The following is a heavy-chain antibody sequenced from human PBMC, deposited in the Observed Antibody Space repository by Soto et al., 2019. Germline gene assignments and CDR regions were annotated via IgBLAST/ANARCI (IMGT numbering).Heavy chain of an antibody. D-gene: IGHD2-2*01. CDR1: GYTFTGYY. V-gene: IGHV1-2*04. Sequence: ASVKVSCKASGYTFTGYYMHWVRQAPGQGLEWMGWINPNSGGTNYAQKFQGWVTMTRDTSISTAYMELSRLRSDDTAVYYCARDPGGYCSSTSCSYYYGMDVWGQGTTVTVSS. J-gene: IGHJ6*02. CDR3: ARDPGGYCSSTSCSYYYGMDV. CDR2: INPNSGGT.